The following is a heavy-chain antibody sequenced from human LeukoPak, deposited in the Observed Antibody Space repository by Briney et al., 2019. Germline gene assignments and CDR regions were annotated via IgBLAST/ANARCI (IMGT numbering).Heavy chain of an antibody. CDR1: GFTFSSYW. V-gene: IGHV3-74*01. Sequence: GGSLRLSCAAPGFTFSSYWMHWVRQAPGKGLVWVSRINSDGSSTSYADSVKGRFTISRDNAKNTLYLQMNSLRAEDTAVCYCARDSSGYRYFDYWGQGTLVTVSS. CDR3: ARDSSGYRYFDY. CDR2: INSDGSST. J-gene: IGHJ4*02. D-gene: IGHD3-22*01.